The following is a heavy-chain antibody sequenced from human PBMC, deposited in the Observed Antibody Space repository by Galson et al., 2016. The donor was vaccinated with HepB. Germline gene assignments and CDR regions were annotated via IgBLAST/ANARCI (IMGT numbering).Heavy chain of an antibody. CDR1: GGSFGNYY. V-gene: IGHV4-34*01. CDR2: INHGGST. J-gene: IGHJ2*01. CDR3: ARGYRWVLAVAGWYFDL. D-gene: IGHD6-19*01. Sequence: ETLSPTCAVSGGSFGNYYWCWLRQSPEKGLEWIGEINHGGSTNYNPSLKSRVAISVDTSRKPFFLQVNYMTAADTAVYYCARGYRWVLAVAGWYFDLWGRGTLVTVSS.